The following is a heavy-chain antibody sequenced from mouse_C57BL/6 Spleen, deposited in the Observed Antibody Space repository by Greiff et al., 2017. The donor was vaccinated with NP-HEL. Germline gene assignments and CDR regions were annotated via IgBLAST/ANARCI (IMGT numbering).Heavy chain of an antibody. CDR1: GFNIKDYY. Sequence: VQLQQSGAELVRPGASVKLSCTASGFNIKDYYMHWVKQRPEQGLEWIGRIDPEDGDTEYAPKFQGKATMTADTSSNTAYLQLSSLTSEDTAVYYCTPNYGSSYGFAYWGQGTTLTVSS. V-gene: IGHV14-1*01. J-gene: IGHJ2*01. D-gene: IGHD1-1*01. CDR2: IDPEDGDT. CDR3: TPNYGSSYGFAY.